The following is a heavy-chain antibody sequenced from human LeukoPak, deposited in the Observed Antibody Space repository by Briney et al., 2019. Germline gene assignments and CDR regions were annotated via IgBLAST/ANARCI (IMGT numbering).Heavy chain of an antibody. CDR1: GFTFDDYA. D-gene: IGHD1-26*01. CDR2: ISWNSGSI. CDR3: REDSGSYTFDY. Sequence: GRSLRLSCAASGFTFDDYAMHWVRQAPGKGLEWVSGISWNSGSIGYADSVKGRFTISRDNAKNSLYLQMNSLRAEDTGAKDRREDSGSYTFDYWGQGTLVTVSS. V-gene: IGHV3-9*01. J-gene: IGHJ4*02.